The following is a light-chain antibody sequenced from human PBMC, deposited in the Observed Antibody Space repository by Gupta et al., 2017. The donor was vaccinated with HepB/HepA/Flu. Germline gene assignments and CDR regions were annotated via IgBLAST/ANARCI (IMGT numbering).Light chain of an antibody. V-gene: IGKV1-9*01. CDR2: TTS. Sequence: EMQLSQSPSFLSASGGDRVSITCRARQGISNYLAWYQQKPGKAPKLLIYTTSTLQSGVPSRFSGSGSGTEFTLTISSLQPEDFATYYCQQLKSYPPTFGPGTKVEIK. CDR3: QQLKSYPPT. J-gene: IGKJ3*01. CDR1: QGISNY.